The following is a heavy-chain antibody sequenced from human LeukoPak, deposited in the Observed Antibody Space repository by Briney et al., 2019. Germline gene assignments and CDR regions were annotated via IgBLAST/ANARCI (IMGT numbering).Heavy chain of an antibody. J-gene: IGHJ5*02. CDR3: ARAEGYDIHNWFDP. CDR2: MNPNSGNT. Sequence: ASVKVSCKASGYTFTSYDINWVRQATGQGLEWMGWMNPNSGNTGYAQKFQGRVTMTRNTSISTAYMELSSLRSEDTAVYYCARAEGYDIHNWFDPWGQGTLVTVSS. V-gene: IGHV1-8*01. CDR1: GYTFTSYD. D-gene: IGHD3-9*01.